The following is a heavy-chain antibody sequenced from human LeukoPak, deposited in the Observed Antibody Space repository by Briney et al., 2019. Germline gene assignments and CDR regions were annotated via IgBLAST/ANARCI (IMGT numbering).Heavy chain of an antibody. J-gene: IGHJ4*02. CDR2: IYCSGST. D-gene: IGHD1-1*01. Sequence: PSETLSLTCTVSGGSISSYYWSWIRQPPGKGLEWIGYIYCSGSTNYNPSLKSRVTISVDTSKNQFSLKLSSVTAADTAVYYCARRGGGGTIWTYETYFDYGGQGTLVTVSA. CDR3: ARRGGGGTIWTYETYFDY. CDR1: GGSISSYY. V-gene: IGHV4-59*08.